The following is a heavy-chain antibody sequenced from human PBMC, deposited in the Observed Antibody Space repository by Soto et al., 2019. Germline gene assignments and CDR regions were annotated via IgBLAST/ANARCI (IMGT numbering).Heavy chain of an antibody. J-gene: IGHJ4*02. V-gene: IGHV1-69*01. D-gene: IGHD6-25*01. Sequence: QVQLVQSGAEVKKPGSSVKVSYKASGGTFSSYAISWVRQAPGQGLEWMGAIMPMFGSANYAQKFQGTVTITADESTRTAYMEVSSLRSDDTAVYYCARGSIAAASYFDYWGQGTLITVSS. CDR2: IMPMFGSA. CDR3: ARGSIAAASYFDY. CDR1: GGTFSSYA.